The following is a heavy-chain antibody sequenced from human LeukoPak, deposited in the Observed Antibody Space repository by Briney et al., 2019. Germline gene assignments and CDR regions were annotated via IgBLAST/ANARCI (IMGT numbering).Heavy chain of an antibody. CDR1: GFTFSSYA. CDR3: AKKGDYYDSSGYRLDY. Sequence: GGSLRLSCAASGFTFSSYAMSWVRQAPGKGLEWVSAISGSGGSTYYADSVKGRFTISRDNSKNTLYLQMNSLRAEDTAVYYCAKKGDYYDSSGYRLDYWGQGTLVAVSS. J-gene: IGHJ4*02. CDR2: ISGSGGST. D-gene: IGHD3-22*01. V-gene: IGHV3-23*01.